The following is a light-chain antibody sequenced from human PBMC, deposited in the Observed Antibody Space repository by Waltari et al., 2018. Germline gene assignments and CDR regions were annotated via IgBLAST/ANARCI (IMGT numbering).Light chain of an antibody. Sequence: QAVLTQPSSLSASPGASASPTCTLRSDINGGTYRILLYQQKAGSPPQFLLKYKSDSNQQRGSGVPSRFSGSKDASANAGVLLISGLQSEDEGDYYCMIFYSSAWVFGGGTKLTVL. CDR3: MIFYSSAWV. CDR2: YKSDSNQ. CDR1: SDINGGTYR. V-gene: IGLV5-45*02. J-gene: IGLJ3*02.